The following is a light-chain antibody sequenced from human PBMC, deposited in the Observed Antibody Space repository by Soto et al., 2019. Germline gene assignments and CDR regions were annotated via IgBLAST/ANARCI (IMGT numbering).Light chain of an antibody. CDR1: SGDVGGYKY. J-gene: IGLJ1*01. Sequence: QSVLTQPASVSGSPGQSVTISCAGTSGDVGGYKYVSWYQQHPGKAPKLMIHAVTNRPSGVSNRFSGSKSGNTASLTISSLQAEDEADYYCCSYTGASTYVFGTGTKLTVL. CDR2: AVT. V-gene: IGLV2-14*01. CDR3: CSYTGASTYV.